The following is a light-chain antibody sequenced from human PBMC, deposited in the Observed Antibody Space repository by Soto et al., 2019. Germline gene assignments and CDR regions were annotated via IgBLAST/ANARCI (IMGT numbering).Light chain of an antibody. Sequence: EIVMTQSPATLSVSPGERATLFCRASQSVYNNLAWYQQKPGQAPRLLIYHASTRATGIPARFSGSGSGTEFTLTISSLQSEDFAIYYCQQYDKWPLTFGGGTKVEIK. CDR3: QQYDKWPLT. CDR2: HAS. V-gene: IGKV3-15*01. CDR1: QSVYNN. J-gene: IGKJ4*01.